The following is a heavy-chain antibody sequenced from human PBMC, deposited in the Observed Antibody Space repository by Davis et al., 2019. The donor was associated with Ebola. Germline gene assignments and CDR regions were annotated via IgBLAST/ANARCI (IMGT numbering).Heavy chain of an antibody. CDR2: ISGSGGST. V-gene: IGHV3-23*01. J-gene: IGHJ6*03. CDR3: AKGYCSSTGCPLGWDYYYYYMDV. D-gene: IGHD2-2*01. Sequence: GGSLRLSCAASGFTFSSYAMSWVRQAPGKGLEWVSAISGSGGSTYYADSVKGRFTISRDNSKNTLYLQMNSLRAEDTAVYYCAKGYCSSTGCPLGWDYYYYYMDVWGKGTTVTVSS. CDR1: GFTFSSYA.